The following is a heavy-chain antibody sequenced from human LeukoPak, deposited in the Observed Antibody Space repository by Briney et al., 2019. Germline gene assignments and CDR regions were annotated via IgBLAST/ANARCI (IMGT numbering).Heavy chain of an antibody. J-gene: IGHJ4*02. Sequence: PSETLSLTCTVSGGSISSYYWSWIRQPPGKGLEWIGYIYYSGSTNHKPSLKSRATISVDTSKNQFSLKLSSVTAADTAVYYCARSIPSYFDYWGQGTLVTVSS. CDR2: IYYSGST. CDR1: GGSISSYY. V-gene: IGHV4-59*08. CDR3: ARSIPSYFDY. D-gene: IGHD2-21*01.